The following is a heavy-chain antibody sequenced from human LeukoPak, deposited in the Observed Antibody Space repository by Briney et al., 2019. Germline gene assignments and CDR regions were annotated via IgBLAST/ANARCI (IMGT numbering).Heavy chain of an antibody. J-gene: IGHJ4*02. CDR1: GFTFSSYW. Sequence: PGGSLRLSCAASGFTFSSYWMSWVRRAPGRGLAWVANIKQDGSDKKYVDSVKGRFTISRDNAKNSLYLRMNSLRAEDTAVYYCARARYSGYDSALDYWGQGTLVTVSS. CDR2: IKQDGSDK. CDR3: ARARYSGYDSALDY. V-gene: IGHV3-7*04. D-gene: IGHD5-12*01.